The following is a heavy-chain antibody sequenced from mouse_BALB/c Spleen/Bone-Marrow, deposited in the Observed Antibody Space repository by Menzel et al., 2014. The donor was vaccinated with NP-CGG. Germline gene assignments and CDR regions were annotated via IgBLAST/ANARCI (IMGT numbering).Heavy chain of an antibody. Sequence: EVQRVESGGGLVQPKGSLKLSCAASGFTFNTYAMNWVRQAPGKGLEWVARIRSKSNNYATYYADSVKDRFTISRDDSQSMLYLRMNNLKTEDTAMYYCVRQNYDYAWFAYWGQGTLVTVSA. CDR3: VRQNYDYAWFAY. J-gene: IGHJ3*01. CDR2: IRSKSNNYAT. V-gene: IGHV10-1*02. CDR1: GFTFNTYA. D-gene: IGHD2-4*01.